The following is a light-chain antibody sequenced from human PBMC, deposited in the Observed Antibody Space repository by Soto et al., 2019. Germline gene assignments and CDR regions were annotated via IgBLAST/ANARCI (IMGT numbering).Light chain of an antibody. CDR2: EVS. V-gene: IGLV2-14*01. CDR3: SSYTSSNTYV. J-gene: IGLJ1*01. Sequence: QSVLTQPASVSGSPGQSIAISCTGTSSDVGGYNYVSWYQLHPGKAPKLMIYEVSNRPSGVSNRFSGSKSGNTASLTISGLQTEDEADYYCSSYTSSNTYVFGTGTKRTVL. CDR1: SSDVGGYNY.